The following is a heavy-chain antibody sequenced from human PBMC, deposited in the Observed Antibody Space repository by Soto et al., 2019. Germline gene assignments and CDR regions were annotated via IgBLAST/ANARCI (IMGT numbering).Heavy chain of an antibody. CDR2: IFYSGIT. CDR1: GGSISPYF. Sequence: SETLSLTCTVSGGSISPYFWSWIRQPPGKGLERIGYIFYSGITNYNPSLTSRVTISVDTSKNQFSLKLSSVTAADTAVYYCARGRYYGSGTPIKYFDLWGRGTLVTVSS. CDR3: ARGRYYGSGTPIKYFDL. D-gene: IGHD3-10*01. J-gene: IGHJ2*01. V-gene: IGHV4-59*01.